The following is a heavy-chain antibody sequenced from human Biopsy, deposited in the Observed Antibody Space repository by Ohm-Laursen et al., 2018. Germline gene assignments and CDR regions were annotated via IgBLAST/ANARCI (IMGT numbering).Heavy chain of an antibody. V-gene: IGHV4-59*01. D-gene: IGHD3-3*01. J-gene: IGHJ5*02. CDR2: VYNGGIT. Sequence: GTLSLTCGVSGGSIISYYWTWIRQPPGKGLEWIGHVYNGGITNFNPSLKSRVTISKDTSKNQFSLQVNSVTAADTAVYYCARTPRDSFWSGSYKRGLWFDPWGQGTLVIVSS. CDR1: GGSIISYY. CDR3: ARTPRDSFWSGSYKRGLWFDP.